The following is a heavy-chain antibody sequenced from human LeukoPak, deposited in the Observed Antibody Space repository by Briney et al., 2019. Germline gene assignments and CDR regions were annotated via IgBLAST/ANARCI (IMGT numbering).Heavy chain of an antibody. D-gene: IGHD3-10*01. CDR3: ARVVYGSVTDYFDY. CDR1: RYTFIAYY. CDR2: INPNNGDT. Sequence: ASVKVSCKASRYTFIAYYMHWVRQAPGQGLEWMGWINPNNGDTNYAQKFQGRVTMTRDTSISTAYMDLSSLTSDDTAVYYCARVVYGSVTDYFDYWGQGALVTVSS. V-gene: IGHV1-2*02. J-gene: IGHJ4*02.